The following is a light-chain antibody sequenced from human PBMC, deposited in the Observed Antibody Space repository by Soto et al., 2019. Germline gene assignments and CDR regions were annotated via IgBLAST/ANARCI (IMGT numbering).Light chain of an antibody. Sequence: QSALTQPASVSGSPGQSITISCTGTSSDVGGYAYVSWYQQHPGKAPKLMICDVSNRPSGVSNRFSGSKSGNTASLTISGPQAEDEADYYCSSYTSGTTFVFGTGTKVTVL. CDR1: SSDVGGYAY. CDR2: DVS. J-gene: IGLJ1*01. CDR3: SSYTSGTTFV. V-gene: IGLV2-14*01.